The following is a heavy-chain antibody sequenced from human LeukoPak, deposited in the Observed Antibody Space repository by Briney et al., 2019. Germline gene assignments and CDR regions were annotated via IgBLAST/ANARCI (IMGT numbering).Heavy chain of an antibody. CDR2: IYPGDSDT. V-gene: IGHV5-51*01. J-gene: IGHJ4*02. CDR3: ARQNAFRLDF. Sequence: PGESLRISCKGSGYTFSSYWIGWVRQMPGKGLEWMGIIYPGDSDTRYSPSLQGQVTISVDTSIGTAYLQWSSLMASDTAIYYCARQNAFRLDFWGQGTLVTVFS. CDR1: GYTFSSYW.